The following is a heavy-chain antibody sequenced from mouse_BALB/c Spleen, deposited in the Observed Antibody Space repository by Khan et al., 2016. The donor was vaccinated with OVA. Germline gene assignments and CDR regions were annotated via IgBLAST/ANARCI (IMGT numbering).Heavy chain of an antibody. CDR1: GYSITRGYG. Sequence: VQLKESGPGLVKPSQSLSLTCTVTGYSITRGYGWNWFRQFPGKKLEWLGNISYSVSTNYNPSLQSRISITRDTSKNQFFLQLNSVTTEDTATYYCARTARIKYWGQGTTLTVSS. CDR2: ISYSVST. D-gene: IGHD1-2*01. J-gene: IGHJ2*01. CDR3: ARTARIKY. V-gene: IGHV3-2*02.